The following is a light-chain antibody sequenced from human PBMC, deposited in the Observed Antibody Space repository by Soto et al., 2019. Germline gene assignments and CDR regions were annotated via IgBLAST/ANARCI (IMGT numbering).Light chain of an antibody. CDR3: QVWDDISDNL. V-gene: IGLV3-21*02. Sequence: SYVLTQPPSVSVAPGQTARITCEGNNIDSKSVHWYQQKPGQAPVLVVYDDSDRPSGIPERFSGSNSGNTATLTVGRVEAGDEADYFCQVWDDISDNLFGGGTKLTVL. J-gene: IGLJ3*02. CDR2: DDS. CDR1: NIDSKS.